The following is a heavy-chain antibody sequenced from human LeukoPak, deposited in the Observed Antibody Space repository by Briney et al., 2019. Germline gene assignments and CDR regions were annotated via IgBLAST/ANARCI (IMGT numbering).Heavy chain of an antibody. Sequence: GRSLRLSCAASGFTFSSYGMHWVRQAPGKGLEWAAVISYDGSDKYYADSVKGRFTISRDNSKNTLYLQMNSLRAEDTAVYYCAKAHYDIWAIDYWGQGTLVTVSS. CDR1: GFTFSSYG. J-gene: IGHJ4*02. D-gene: IGHD3-9*01. V-gene: IGHV3-30*18. CDR3: AKAHYDIWAIDY. CDR2: ISYDGSDK.